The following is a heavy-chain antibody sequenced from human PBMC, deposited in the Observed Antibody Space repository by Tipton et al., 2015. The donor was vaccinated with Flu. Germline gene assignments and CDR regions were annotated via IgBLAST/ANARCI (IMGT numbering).Heavy chain of an antibody. Sequence: GLVKPSGTLSLTCAVSGGSISSSSWWTWVRQSPGKGLEWIGEIYHTGHSNYHPSLKSRVTISVDKAKNQFSLNLRSVTAADTAVYYCARDPAYCNNGSCQNWFDPWGQGTLVTISS. J-gene: IGHJ5*02. CDR3: ARDPAYCNNGSCQNWFDP. CDR1: GGSISSSSW. V-gene: IGHV4-4*02. CDR2: IYHTGHS. D-gene: IGHD2-8*01.